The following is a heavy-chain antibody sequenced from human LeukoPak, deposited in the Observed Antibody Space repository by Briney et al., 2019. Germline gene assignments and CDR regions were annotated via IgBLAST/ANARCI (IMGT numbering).Heavy chain of an antibody. D-gene: IGHD3-3*01. V-gene: IGHV3-30*04. J-gene: IGHJ6*02. CDR3: ARGTDTKPFWSGYWVDV. CDR1: GFTFSSYA. Sequence: GSLRLSCAASGFTFSSYAMHWVRQAPGKGLEWVAVISYDESNKYYADSVKGRFTISRDNSKNTLYLQMNSLRAEDTAVYYCARGTDTKPFWSGYWVDVWGQGTTVTVSS. CDR2: ISYDESNK.